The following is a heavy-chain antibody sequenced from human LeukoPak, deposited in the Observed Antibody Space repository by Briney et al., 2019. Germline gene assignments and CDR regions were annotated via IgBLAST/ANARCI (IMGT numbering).Heavy chain of an antibody. V-gene: IGHV3-23*01. Sequence: GESLKISCAASGFTFSSYGMSWVRQAPGKGLEWVSTISGSGGSTYYADSVKGRFAISRDNPKTTPYLQMNSLRAEDSAVYYCAKDHNNRRSDVLRYFDYWGQGTLVTVST. CDR1: GFTFSSYG. CDR2: ISGSGGST. D-gene: IGHD4-17*01. J-gene: IGHJ4*02. CDR3: AKDHNNRRSDVLRYFDY.